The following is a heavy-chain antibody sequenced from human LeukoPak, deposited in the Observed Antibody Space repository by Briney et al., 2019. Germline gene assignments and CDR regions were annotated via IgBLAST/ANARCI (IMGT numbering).Heavy chain of an antibody. CDR3: AKGTEIAAAGRAGFDP. CDR1: GFTFSSYA. J-gene: IGHJ5*02. D-gene: IGHD6-13*01. V-gene: IGHV3-23*01. Sequence: GGSLRLSCAASGFTFSSYAMSWVRQAPGKGLEWVSAISGSGGSTYYADSVKGRFTISRDNSKNTLYLQMNSLRAEDTAVYYCAKGTEIAAAGRAGFDPWGQGTLVTVSS. CDR2: ISGSGGST.